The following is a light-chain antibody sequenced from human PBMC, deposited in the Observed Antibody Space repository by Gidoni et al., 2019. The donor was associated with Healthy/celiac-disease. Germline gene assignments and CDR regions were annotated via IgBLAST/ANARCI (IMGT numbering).Light chain of an antibody. J-gene: IGKJ4*01. CDR3: QQYNSYSLLT. CDR1: QSISSW. CDR2: RAS. V-gene: IGKV1-5*03. Sequence: DIQMTQSPSTLSASVGDRVTITCRASQSISSWLAWYQQKPGKAPKLLIYRASSLESGVPSRFSGSGSGTEFTLTISSLQPDGFATYYCQQYNSYSLLTFXGXTKVEIK.